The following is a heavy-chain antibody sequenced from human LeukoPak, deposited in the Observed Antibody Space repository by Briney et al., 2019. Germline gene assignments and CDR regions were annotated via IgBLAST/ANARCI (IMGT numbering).Heavy chain of an antibody. V-gene: IGHV1-18*01. CDR3: ARDITSKDYYYYMDV. CDR2: ISAYNGNT. Sequence: ASVKVSCKASGYTFTSYGISWVRQAPGQGLEWMGWISAYNGNTNYAQKLQGRVTMTTDTSTSTAYMELSSLRSEDTAVYYCARDITSKDYYYYMDVWGKGTTVTVSS. D-gene: IGHD1-14*01. J-gene: IGHJ6*03. CDR1: GYTFTSYG.